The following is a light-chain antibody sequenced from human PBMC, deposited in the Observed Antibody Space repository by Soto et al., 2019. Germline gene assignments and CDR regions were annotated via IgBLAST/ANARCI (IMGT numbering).Light chain of an antibody. CDR3: QQYYTWPS. CDR1: QTVNSDY. Sequence: EIVLTQSPGTLSLSPGETATLSCRASQTVNSDYLAWFQQRPGQAPRLLIYGASTRATGIPGRFSGSGSGTEFTLTISSLESEDFAVYYCQQYYTWPSFGQGTRLEIK. CDR2: GAS. J-gene: IGKJ5*01. V-gene: IGKV3-20*01.